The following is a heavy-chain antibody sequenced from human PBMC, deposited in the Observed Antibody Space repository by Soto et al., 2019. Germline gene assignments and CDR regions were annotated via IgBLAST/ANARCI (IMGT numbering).Heavy chain of an antibody. CDR1: GGTFSSYA. CDR2: IIPIFGTA. D-gene: IGHD3-22*01. CDR3: ARGRRYYDSSGLYVFAN. V-gene: IGHV1-69*06. J-gene: IGHJ4*02. Sequence: SVKGSCKASGGTFSSYAIRWVRQAPVQGLAWMGRIIPIFGTANYAQKFQGRVTITADKSTSTAYMELSSLRSEDTAVYYCARGRRYYDSSGLYVFANWGQGTLVTVSS.